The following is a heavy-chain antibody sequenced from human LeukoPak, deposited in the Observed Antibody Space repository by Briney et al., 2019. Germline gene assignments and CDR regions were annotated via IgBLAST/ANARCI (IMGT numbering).Heavy chain of an antibody. V-gene: IGHV3-53*01. CDR1: GFTVSSNY. D-gene: IGHD2-2*01. CDR3: ARDVGAKVPAAVDAFDI. CDR2: IYSGGST. Sequence: GGSLRLSCAASGFTVSSNYMSWVRQAPGKGLEWVSVIYSGGSTYYADSVKGRFTISRDNSKNTLYLQMNSLRAEDTAVYYCARDVGAKVPAAVDAFDIWGQGTMVTVSS. J-gene: IGHJ3*02.